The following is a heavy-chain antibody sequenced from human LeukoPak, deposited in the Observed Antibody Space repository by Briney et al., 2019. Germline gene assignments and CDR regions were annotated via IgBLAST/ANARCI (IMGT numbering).Heavy chain of an antibody. CDR3: ARDCVGGDCHSPLFDY. V-gene: IGHV3-30-3*01. Sequence: PGGSLRLSCAASGFTFSSYAMHWVRQAPGKGLEWVAVISYDGSNKYYADSVKGRFTISRDNSKNTLYLQMNSLRAEDTAVYYCARDCVGGDCHSPLFDYWGQGTLVTVSS. CDR1: GFTFSSYA. J-gene: IGHJ4*02. CDR2: ISYDGSNK. D-gene: IGHD2-21*02.